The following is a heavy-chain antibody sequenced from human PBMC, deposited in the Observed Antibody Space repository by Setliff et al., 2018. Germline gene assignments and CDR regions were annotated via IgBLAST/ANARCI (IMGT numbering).Heavy chain of an antibody. Sequence: PSETLSLTCTGSGGSISGDSWSWIRQPPGKGLEWIGYSSTSGCTNCNPSLKSRVTISVDSSINQFSLKLNSVPAADTAVYYCARADYIRYFYMDAWGKGTTVTVSS. CDR2: SSTSGCT. D-gene: IGHD4-4*01. V-gene: IGHV4-4*08. CDR1: GGSISGDS. CDR3: ARADYIRYFYMDA. J-gene: IGHJ6*03.